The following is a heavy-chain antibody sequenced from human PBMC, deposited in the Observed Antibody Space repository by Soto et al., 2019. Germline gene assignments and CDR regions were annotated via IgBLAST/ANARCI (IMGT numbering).Heavy chain of an antibody. J-gene: IGHJ4*02. CDR3: ARTYSSSHHFDY. Sequence: ETLSLTCTVSGGSISTYYWSWIRRPPEKELEWIGYIYYSGTTNYNPSLKSRVTISVDTSKNQFSLKLSSVTAADTAVYYCARTYSSSHHFDYWGQGTLVTVPQ. D-gene: IGHD6-13*01. CDR2: IYYSGTT. V-gene: IGHV4-59*01. CDR1: GGSISTYY.